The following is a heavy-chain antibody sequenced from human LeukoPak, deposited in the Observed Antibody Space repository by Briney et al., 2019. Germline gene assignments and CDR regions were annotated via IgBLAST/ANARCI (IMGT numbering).Heavy chain of an antibody. V-gene: IGHV3-53*01. J-gene: IGHJ1*01. Sequence: GGSLRPSCAASGFIVNNKYMTWVRQAPGKGLEWVSLIYNDGRTYYADSVKGRCTISRDNAKNSLYLQMNSLRAEDTAVYYCARLDNNGLYSEYLQHWGQGTLVTVSS. CDR3: ARLDNNGLYSEYLQH. D-gene: IGHD6-19*01. CDR1: GFIVNNKY. CDR2: IYNDGRT.